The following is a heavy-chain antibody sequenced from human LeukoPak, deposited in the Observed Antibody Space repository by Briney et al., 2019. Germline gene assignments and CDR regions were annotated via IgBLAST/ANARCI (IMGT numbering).Heavy chain of an antibody. V-gene: IGHV1-69*05. CDR1: GGTFRSYA. CDR3: AAPPHIVVVPAATPDY. CDR2: VIAIFGAA. J-gene: IGHJ4*02. D-gene: IGHD2-2*01. Sequence: SLKVSCEASGGTFRSYAISWGRQAPGQGLEWRGGVIAIFGAANYAQKSQGRLTITTDDSTSTAYMALSSLRSEDTAVYYCAAPPHIVVVPAATPDYWGQGTLVPVPS.